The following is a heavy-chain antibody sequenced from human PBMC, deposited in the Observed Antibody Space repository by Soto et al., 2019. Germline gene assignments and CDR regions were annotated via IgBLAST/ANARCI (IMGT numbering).Heavy chain of an antibody. Sequence: GPSVKVSCKASGGTFSSYAISWVRQAPGQGLEWMGGIIPIFGTANYAQKFQGRVTITADKSTSTAYMELSSLRSEDTAVYYCARDLPHNWNDGEGFGAFDIWGQGTMVTVSS. CDR2: IIPIFGTA. CDR1: GGTFSSYA. CDR3: ARDLPHNWNDGEGFGAFDI. D-gene: IGHD1-20*01. J-gene: IGHJ3*02. V-gene: IGHV1-69*06.